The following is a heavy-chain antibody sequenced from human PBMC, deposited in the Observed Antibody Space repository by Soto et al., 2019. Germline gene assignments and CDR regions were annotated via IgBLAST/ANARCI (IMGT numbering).Heavy chain of an antibody. D-gene: IGHD2-8*01. Sequence: QVQLVESGGGVVQPGRSLRLSCAASGFTFSSCGMHWVRQAPGKGLEWVAVISYDGSNKYYADSVKGRFTISRDNSKNTLYLQMNSLRAEDTAVYYCAKARPRYCTNGPCEDFDYGMDVWGQGTTVTVSS. CDR1: GFTFSSCG. CDR2: ISYDGSNK. J-gene: IGHJ6*02. V-gene: IGHV3-30*18. CDR3: AKARPRYCTNGPCEDFDYGMDV.